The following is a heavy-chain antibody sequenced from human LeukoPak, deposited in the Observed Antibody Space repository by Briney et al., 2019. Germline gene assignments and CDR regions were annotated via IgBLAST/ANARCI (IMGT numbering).Heavy chain of an antibody. J-gene: IGHJ4*02. CDR1: GGSISSSSYY. CDR3: ARHSSLDY. V-gene: IGHV4-39*01. Sequence: PSETLSLTCTVSGGSISSSSYYWGWIRQPPGKGLEWIGSIYYSGSTYYNPSLKSRVTISVDTSKNQFSLKLSSVTAADTALYYCARHSSLDYWGQGTLVTVSS. D-gene: IGHD3-10*01. CDR2: IYYSGST.